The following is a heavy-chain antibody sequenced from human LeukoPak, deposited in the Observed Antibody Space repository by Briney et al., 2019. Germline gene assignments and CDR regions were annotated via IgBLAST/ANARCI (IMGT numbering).Heavy chain of an antibody. D-gene: IGHD1-1*01. CDR1: GGSISSGDYY. V-gene: IGHV4-30-4*08. Sequence: SETLSLTCTVSGGSISSGDYYWSWIRQPPGKGLEWIGYIYYSGSTYYNPSLKSRVTISVDTSKNQFSLKLSSVTAADTAVYYCARHRRWNGPSYYYYYYYMDVWGKGTTVTVSS. CDR2: IYYSGST. CDR3: ARHRRWNGPSYYYYYYYMDV. J-gene: IGHJ6*03.